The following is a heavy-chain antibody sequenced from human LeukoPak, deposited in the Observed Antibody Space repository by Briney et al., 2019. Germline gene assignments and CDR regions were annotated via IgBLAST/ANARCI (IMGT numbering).Heavy chain of an antibody. CDR1: GGTFSSYA. J-gene: IGHJ6*03. CDR3: ASASDIAVAGYYYYYYMDA. Sequence: GSSVKVSCKASGGTFSSYAISWVRQAPGQGLEWMGGIIPIFGTANYAQKFQGRVTITADESTSTAYMELSSLRSEDTAVYYCASASDIAVAGYYYYYYMDAWGKGTTVTISS. D-gene: IGHD6-19*01. V-gene: IGHV1-69*01. CDR2: IIPIFGTA.